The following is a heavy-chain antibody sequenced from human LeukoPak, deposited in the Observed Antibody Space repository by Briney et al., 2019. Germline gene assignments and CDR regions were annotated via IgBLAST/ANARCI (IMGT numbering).Heavy chain of an antibody. J-gene: IGHJ4*02. V-gene: IGHV3-33*06. CDR1: GFTFTTYG. Sequence: GGSLRLSCATSGFTFTTYGMHWVRQAPGKGLDWVAVIWYDGSNKYYADSVQGRFTVSRDNSKSTLYLQTNSLRADDTAVYYCAKHFFERRDSHTTALFHNWGQGTLVTVSS. CDR2: IWYDGSNK. D-gene: IGHD2-21*01. CDR3: AKHFFERRDSHTTALFHN.